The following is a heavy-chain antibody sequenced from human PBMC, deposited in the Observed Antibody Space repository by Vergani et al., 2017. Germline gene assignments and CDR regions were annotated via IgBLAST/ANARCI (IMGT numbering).Heavy chain of an antibody. D-gene: IGHD2-21*02. J-gene: IGHJ4*02. V-gene: IGHV3-23*01. Sequence: EVQLLESGGGLVQPGGSLRLSCAASGFTFSSYAMSWVRQAPGKGLEWVSAISGSGGSTYYADSVKGRFTISRDNSKNTLYLQMNSLRAEDTAVYYCAKDRVVTATVPYYFDYWGQGTLVTVSS. CDR3: AKDRVVTATVPYYFDY. CDR2: ISGSGGST. CDR1: GFTFSSYA.